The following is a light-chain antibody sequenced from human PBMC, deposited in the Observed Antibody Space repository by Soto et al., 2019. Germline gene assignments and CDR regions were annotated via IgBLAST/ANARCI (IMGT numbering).Light chain of an antibody. Sequence: QSALTQPASVSGSPGQSIAISCTGTSSDVGAYDYVSWYQQHPGKAPKVIISDVYTRPSGDSKRFSGSKSGNTASLTVSGLQDEDEADYYCGSYTTGGSVIFGGGTKLT. CDR1: SSDVGAYDY. CDR2: DVY. V-gene: IGLV2-14*03. CDR3: GSYTTGGSVI. J-gene: IGLJ2*01.